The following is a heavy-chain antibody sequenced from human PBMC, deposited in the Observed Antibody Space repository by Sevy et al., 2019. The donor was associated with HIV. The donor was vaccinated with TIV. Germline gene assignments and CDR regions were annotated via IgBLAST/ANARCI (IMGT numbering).Heavy chain of an antibody. D-gene: IGHD3-10*01. V-gene: IGHV3-30*18. CDR2: ILHDGSYR. CDR3: AKNRLPGGSYFSRRGLDV. Sequence: GGSLRLSCAASGFTFSSYDMHWVRQAPGKGLEWVAIILHDGSYREYVNSVRGRFTMSRDNSKNKMYLQMNGLSIEDTAVYYCAKNRLPGGSYFSRRGLDVWGRGTTVTVSS. CDR1: GFTFSSYD. J-gene: IGHJ6*02.